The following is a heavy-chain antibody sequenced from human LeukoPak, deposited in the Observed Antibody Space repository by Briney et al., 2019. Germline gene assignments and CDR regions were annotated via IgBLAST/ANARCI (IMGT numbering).Heavy chain of an antibody. V-gene: IGHV3-11*04. J-gene: IGHJ5*01. Sequence: GGSLRLSCAASGFTFSDSYMTWVRQAPGKGVEWVAYISGSGHDINYSASVKGRFTISRDNAKNSLYLQMSSLRVEDTAVYYCTRDPRHFDSCGQGTLVTVSS. D-gene: IGHD6-6*01. CDR3: TRDPRHFDS. CDR2: ISGSGHDI. CDR1: GFTFSDSY.